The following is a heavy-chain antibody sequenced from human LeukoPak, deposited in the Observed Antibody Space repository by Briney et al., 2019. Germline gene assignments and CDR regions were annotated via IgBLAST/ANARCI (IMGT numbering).Heavy chain of an antibody. D-gene: IGHD5-24*01. CDR3: TRVGDGYPY. Sequence: ASVKVSCKASGYIFTAYYLHWVRQAPGQGPEWMGWIKANSGDTNYAQKFQGRVTMTRDTSISTVYMDLSRLTSDDTAVYYCTRVGDGYPYWGQGTLVSVSS. V-gene: IGHV1-2*02. CDR2: IKANSGDT. CDR1: GYIFTAYY. J-gene: IGHJ4*02.